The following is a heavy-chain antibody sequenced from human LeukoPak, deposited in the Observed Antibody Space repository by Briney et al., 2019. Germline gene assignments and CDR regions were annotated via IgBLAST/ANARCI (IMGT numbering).Heavy chain of an antibody. D-gene: IGHD2/OR15-2a*01. CDR3: ARESAFAKGDY. CDR2: ISKSGSTI. V-gene: IGHV3-48*03. Sequence: GGSLRLSCAASGFTFSSYEMNWVRQAPGKGLEWVSYISKSGSTIYYADSVKGRFTLSRDNAKNSLDLQMNSLRADDTAVYYCARESAFAKGDYWGQGTLVTVSS. J-gene: IGHJ4*02. CDR1: GFTFSSYE.